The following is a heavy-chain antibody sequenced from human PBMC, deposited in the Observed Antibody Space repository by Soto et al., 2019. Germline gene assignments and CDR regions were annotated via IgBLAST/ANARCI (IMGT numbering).Heavy chain of an antibody. CDR1: GFTFSSYA. D-gene: IGHD2-15*01. CDR3: AKDGVVVVAATVDYYMDV. J-gene: IGHJ6*03. Sequence: GGSLRLSCAASGFTFSSYAMSWVRQAPGKGLEWVSAISGSGGSTYYADSVKGRFTISRDNSKNTLYLQMNSLRAEDTAVYYCAKDGVVVVAATVDYYMDVWGKGTTVTVSS. V-gene: IGHV3-23*01. CDR2: ISGSGGST.